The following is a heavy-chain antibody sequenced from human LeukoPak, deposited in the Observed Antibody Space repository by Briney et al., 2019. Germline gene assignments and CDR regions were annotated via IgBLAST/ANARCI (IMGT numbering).Heavy chain of an antibody. V-gene: IGHV3-49*03. Sequence: GGSLRLSCTASGFTFGDYLMSWFRQAPEKGLEWIGFISGGTTEYAASVKGRFTISRDDSTSIAYLQMNSLTTEDTAVYYCSRGSGWLSVYWGQGTLVTVSS. J-gene: IGHJ4*02. CDR3: SRGSGWLSVY. CDR2: ISGGTT. CDR1: GFTFGDYL. D-gene: IGHD6-19*01.